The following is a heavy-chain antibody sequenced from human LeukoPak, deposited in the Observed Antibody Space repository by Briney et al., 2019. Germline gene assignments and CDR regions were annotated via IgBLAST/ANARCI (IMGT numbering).Heavy chain of an antibody. CDR2: IKNSGST. Sequence: SETLSLMCSVYGGSFSDYFWSWIRQPPGKGLEWIGEIKNSGSTYYSYFLKSRVTISVDTSKYQLSLKLSSVTAADTVVYYCARALQYYDFWSGYYTGIVRVCCDFDYWGQGTLVTVSS. V-gene: IGHV4-34*01. CDR1: GGSFSDYF. CDR3: ARALQYYDFWSGYYTGIVRVCCDFDY. J-gene: IGHJ4*02. D-gene: IGHD3-3*01.